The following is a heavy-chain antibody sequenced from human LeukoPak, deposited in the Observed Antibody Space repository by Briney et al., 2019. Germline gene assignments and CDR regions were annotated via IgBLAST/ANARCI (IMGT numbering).Heavy chain of an antibody. D-gene: IGHD1-26*01. CDR3: ARGGASSIPLDY. V-gene: IGHV4-61*01. Sequence: SETLSLTCTVSGGSIGGNSYWSWIRQPPGKGPEWIGHISNSGSTYYSPSLSSRVTISLDTSKNQLSLKLRSVTAADTAVYYCARGGASSIPLDYWGRGTLVTVSS. CDR2: ISNSGST. CDR1: GGSIGGNSY. J-gene: IGHJ4*02.